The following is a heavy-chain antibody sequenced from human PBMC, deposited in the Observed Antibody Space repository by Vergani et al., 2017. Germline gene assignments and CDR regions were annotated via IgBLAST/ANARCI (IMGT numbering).Heavy chain of an antibody. J-gene: IGHJ4*02. CDR1: GASINNDFYY. CDR2: IYVSGIT. D-gene: IGHD3-22*01. V-gene: IGHV4-61*02. Sequence: QVQLQESGPGLVKPSQTLSLTCTVSGASINNDFYYWHWIRQPAGKGLEWIGRIYVSGITDYNSSLQSRVSMSVDTSKNQFSLKLYSLTAADTAIYYCARHVTRDYYNDSDYFDYWGLGTLVTVSS. CDR3: ARHVTRDYYNDSDYFDY.